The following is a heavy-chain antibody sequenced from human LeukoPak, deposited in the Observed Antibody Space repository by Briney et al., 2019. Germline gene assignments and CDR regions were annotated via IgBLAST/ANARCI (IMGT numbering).Heavy chain of an antibody. CDR2: IKQDGSEK. Sequence: GGSLRLSCAVSGFSVSGYWMTWVRQAPGKGLEWVANIKQDGSEKNYVDSVKGRFTISSDNAENSLFLQMNSLRVEDTSVYYCAREWQGGIAAAGTRIEGDYWGQGTLVAVSS. CDR1: GFSVSGYW. D-gene: IGHD6-13*01. CDR3: AREWQGGIAAAGTRIEGDY. J-gene: IGHJ4*02. V-gene: IGHV3-7*01.